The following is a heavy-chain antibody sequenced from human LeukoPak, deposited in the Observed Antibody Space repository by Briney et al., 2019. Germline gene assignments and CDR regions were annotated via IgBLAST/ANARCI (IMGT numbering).Heavy chain of an antibody. Sequence: GGSLRLSCAASGFIFTDYWMNWVRQAPGKGLEWVAMIKYDGIDKQYLDSVKGRFTISRDNAKNSVYLEMNSLRAEDTARYYCVRNRGRLQFDNWGQGTLVTVSS. V-gene: IGHV3-7*01. D-gene: IGHD2-15*01. CDR1: GFIFTDYW. J-gene: IGHJ4*02. CDR2: IKYDGIDK. CDR3: VRNRGRLQFDN.